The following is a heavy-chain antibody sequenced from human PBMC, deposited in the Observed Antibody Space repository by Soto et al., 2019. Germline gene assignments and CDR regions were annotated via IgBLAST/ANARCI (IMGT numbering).Heavy chain of an antibody. CDR3: ARGPNAMLSD. V-gene: IGHV1-8*01. CDR1: GYTFIGYD. J-gene: IGHJ4*02. Sequence: QVQLVQSGAEVKKPGASVKVSCKASGYTFIGYDINWVRQATGQGLEWMGWMNPNSGNTVYTQNFQGRVTMTRNPSISTAYIELNSLRSDDTAVYYCARGPNAMLSDLGQGTLVTVSS. D-gene: IGHD2-2*01. CDR2: MNPNSGNT.